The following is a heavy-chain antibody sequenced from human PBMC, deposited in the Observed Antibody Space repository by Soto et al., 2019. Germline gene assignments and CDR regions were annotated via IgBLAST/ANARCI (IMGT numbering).Heavy chain of an antibody. J-gene: IGHJ5*02. CDR2: IYSGGGT. CDR1: GFTVSSNY. Sequence: EVQLVESGGGLVQPGGSLRLSCAVSGFTVSSNYMTWVRQAPVKGLEWVSVIYSGGGTKYAESVKGRFTISRDSSKNTLFIQMNSLRIENTAVYYCVRQGYCSDNTCYDEDWFDPWGQGTLVTVSS. V-gene: IGHV3-53*04. CDR3: VRQGYCSDNTCYDEDWFDP. D-gene: IGHD2-2*01.